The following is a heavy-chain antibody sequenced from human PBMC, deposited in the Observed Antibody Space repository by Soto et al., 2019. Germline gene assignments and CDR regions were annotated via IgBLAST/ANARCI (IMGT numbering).Heavy chain of an antibody. CDR3: AREAFEVQASSFDP. J-gene: IGHJ5*02. D-gene: IGHD2-2*01. CDR1: GYIFTTYS. Sequence: QIQLVQSGSEVRMPGASVKVSCKASGYIFTTYSITWVRQAPGQGLEWMGWVSARNGKTNYAQKFEDRVTMTTDTSTTTAYMELRGLRSDDTAVYYCAREAFEVQASSFDPWGQGTLVTVSP. V-gene: IGHV1-18*01. CDR2: VSARNGKT.